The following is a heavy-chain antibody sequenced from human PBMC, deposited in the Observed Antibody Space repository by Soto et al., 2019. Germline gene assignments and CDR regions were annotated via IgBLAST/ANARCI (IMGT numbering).Heavy chain of an antibody. CDR2: IYYSGRT. CDR1: GDSITRTTYF. J-gene: IGHJ4*02. CDR3: AKNLPKSGLFDY. Sequence: PSETLSLTCTLSGDSITRTTYFWAWIRQPPGKGLEWIGSIYYSGRTYFNPSLTSRVSISVDRSKNQFSLKMTSVTAAVTAVYYCAKNLPKSGLFDYWGQGIVVTVS. V-gene: IGHV4-39*01.